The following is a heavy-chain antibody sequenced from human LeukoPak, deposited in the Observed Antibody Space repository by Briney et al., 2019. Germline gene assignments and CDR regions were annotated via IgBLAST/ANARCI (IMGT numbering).Heavy chain of an antibody. J-gene: IGHJ4*02. D-gene: IGHD4-17*01. CDR2: VSAYNGNT. Sequence: ASVKVSCKASVYTFSGYGFSWVRQAPGQGLEWVGWVSAYNGNTIYAQSYQGRVTRTTDTSTNTAYMELRSLRPDDTAVYYCARGAGSYGDYSLWLGYWGQGTLVTVSS. CDR1: VYTFSGYG. CDR3: ARGAGSYGDYSLWLGY. V-gene: IGHV1-18*01.